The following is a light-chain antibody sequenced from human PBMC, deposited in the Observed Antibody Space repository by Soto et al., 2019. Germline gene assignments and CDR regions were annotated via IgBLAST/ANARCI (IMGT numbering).Light chain of an antibody. CDR1: TTYIGTYNY. CDR3: ASFTTSSTRV. Sequence: QSALTQRASVSGSPGQSITVSCTGSTTYIGTYNYVSWYQQLPGKAPKLIIFEVTNRPSGVPDRFSGSKSGNTASLTISGLQTEDEADYYCASFTTSSTRVFGSGTKVTVL. V-gene: IGLV2-14*01. CDR2: EVT. J-gene: IGLJ1*01.